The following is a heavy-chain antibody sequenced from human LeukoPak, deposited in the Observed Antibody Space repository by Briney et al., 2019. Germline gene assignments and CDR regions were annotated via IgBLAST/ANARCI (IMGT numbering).Heavy chain of an antibody. V-gene: IGHV1-2*02. CDR2: IIPNSGAT. Sequence: GASVKVSCKASGYTFTAYYLHWVRQAPGQGLEWMGWIIPNSGATNYAQKFQGRVTMTRDTSITTAYMELSRLRSDDTAVYYCARGGSGHDAFDIWGQGTMVTVSS. J-gene: IGHJ3*02. CDR1: GYTFTAYY. D-gene: IGHD2-15*01. CDR3: ARGGSGHDAFDI.